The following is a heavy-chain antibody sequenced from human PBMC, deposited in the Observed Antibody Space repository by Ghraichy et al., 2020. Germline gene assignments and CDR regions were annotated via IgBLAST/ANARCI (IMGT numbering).Heavy chain of an antibody. CDR2: IYYSGST. J-gene: IGHJ6*02. CDR3: AISEGYSSSSGMDV. Sequence: SETLSLTCTVSGGSISSYYWSWIRQPPGKGLEWIGYIYYSGSTNYNPSLKSRVTISVDTSKNQFSLKLSSVTAADTAVYYCAISEGYSSSSGMDVWGQGTTVTVSS. CDR1: GGSISSYY. V-gene: IGHV4-59*01. D-gene: IGHD6-6*01.